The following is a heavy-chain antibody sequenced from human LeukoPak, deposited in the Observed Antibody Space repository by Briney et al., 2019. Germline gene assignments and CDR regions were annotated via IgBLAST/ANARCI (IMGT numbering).Heavy chain of an antibody. CDR2: IIPIFGTT. CDR3: AREAVGGNSRYFDF. V-gene: IGHV1-69*06. D-gene: IGHD4-23*01. Sequence: GASVKVSCKASGYTFTSYDINWVRQATGQGLEWMGGIIPIFGTTHYAQKFQGRVTITADTSTTTAYMELSTLRSDDTAVYYCAREAVGGNSRYFDFWGQGTLVTVSS. J-gene: IGHJ4*02. CDR1: GYTFTSYD.